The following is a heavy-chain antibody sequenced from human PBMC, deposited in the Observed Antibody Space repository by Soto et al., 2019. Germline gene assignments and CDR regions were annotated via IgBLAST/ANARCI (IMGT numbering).Heavy chain of an antibody. CDR3: ASSRRGGAIIVGATTWFDP. V-gene: IGHV1-69*01. Sequence: QVQLVQSGAEVKKPGSSVKVSCKASGGTFSSDAISWVRQAPGQGLEWMGGIIPIFGTANYAQKFQGRVTITADESTSTAYMELSSLRSEDTAVYYCASSRRGGAIIVGATTWFDPWGQGTLVTVSS. CDR1: GGTFSSDA. J-gene: IGHJ5*02. CDR2: IIPIFGTA. D-gene: IGHD1-26*01.